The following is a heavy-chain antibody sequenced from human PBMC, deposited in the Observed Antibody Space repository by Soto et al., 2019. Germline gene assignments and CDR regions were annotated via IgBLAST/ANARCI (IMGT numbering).Heavy chain of an antibody. CDR3: ARDQWAAAAPPRDYYYYGMDV. CDR1: GDSVSSNSAA. J-gene: IGHJ6*02. D-gene: IGHD2-15*01. V-gene: IGHV6-1*01. CDR2: TYYRSKWYN. Sequence: SQTLSLTCAISGDSVSSNSAAWNWNRQSPSRGLEWLGRTYYRSKWYNDYAVSVKSRITINPDTSKNQFSLQLNSVTPEDTAVYYCARDQWAAAAPPRDYYYYGMDVWGQGTTVTVSS.